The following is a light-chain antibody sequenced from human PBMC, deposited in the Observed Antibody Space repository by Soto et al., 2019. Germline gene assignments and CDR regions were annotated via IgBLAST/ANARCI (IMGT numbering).Light chain of an antibody. J-gene: IGKJ1*01. CDR2: DAS. Sequence: EVVLTQSPATLSLSLGERATLSCRASQSVSNYLAWYQHKPGQAPRLLIYDASNRATGIPARFSGSGSGTDFTLTISSLEPEDFAVYYCQQRSSWPPWTFGQGTKVEI. CDR1: QSVSNY. V-gene: IGKV3-11*01. CDR3: QQRSSWPPWT.